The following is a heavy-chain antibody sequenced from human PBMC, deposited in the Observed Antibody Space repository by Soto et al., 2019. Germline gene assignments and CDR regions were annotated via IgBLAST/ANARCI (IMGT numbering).Heavy chain of an antibody. CDR3: AITYYDFDV. CDR2: VSRNGINT. CDR1: GFSFSSYD. D-gene: IGHD3-3*01. Sequence: EEQLVQSGGGLVQPGGSLRLSCAASGFSFSSYDLFWVRQAPGMGLEYVSAVSRNGINTYYANSVKGRFTISRDNSKNIMYLQMGTLRAEDMAVYYCAITYYDFDVWGKGTTVIVSS. V-gene: IGHV3-64*01. J-gene: IGHJ6*04.